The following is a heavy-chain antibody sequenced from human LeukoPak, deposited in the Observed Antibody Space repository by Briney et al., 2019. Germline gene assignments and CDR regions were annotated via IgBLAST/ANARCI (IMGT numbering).Heavy chain of an antibody. CDR2: INPNSGDT. CDR3: ARSSGYYSSLFYMHV. J-gene: IGHJ6*03. D-gene: IGHD3-22*01. V-gene: IGHV1-2*02. Sequence: ASVKVSCKASGYTFTAYYLHWVRQAPGQGLEWMGWINPNSGDTNYAQKFQGRVTMTTDTSISTAYMELSSLRSEDTAVYYCARSSGYYSSLFYMHVWGKGTTVTVSS. CDR1: GYTFTAYY.